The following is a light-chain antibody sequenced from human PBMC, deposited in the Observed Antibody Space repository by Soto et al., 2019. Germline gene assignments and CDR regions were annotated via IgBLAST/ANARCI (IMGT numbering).Light chain of an antibody. CDR3: QQYSVYWT. Sequence: DIRMTQSASTLSASVGDRVTITCRASQSISSWLAWYQQKPGKAPKLLIYDASSWAGGVPSRFTGSGSGTEFTLTINSLQPDDFATYYCQQYSVYWTFGQGTKVDIK. CDR1: QSISSW. J-gene: IGKJ1*01. V-gene: IGKV1-5*01. CDR2: DAS.